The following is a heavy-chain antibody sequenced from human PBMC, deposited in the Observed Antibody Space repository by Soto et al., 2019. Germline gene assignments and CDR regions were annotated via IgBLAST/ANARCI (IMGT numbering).Heavy chain of an antibody. D-gene: IGHD1-7*01. CDR1: GFTFSSYD. CDR2: IGTAGDT. Sequence: EVQLVESGGGLVQPGGSLRLSCAASGFTFSSYDMHWVRQATGKGLEWVSAIGTAGDTYYPGSVKGRFTISRENAKNSLYLQMNSLRAGDTAVYYCARQQLELLRGLRYYYYMDVWGKGTTVTVSS. CDR3: ARQQLELLRGLRYYYYMDV. J-gene: IGHJ6*03. V-gene: IGHV3-13*01.